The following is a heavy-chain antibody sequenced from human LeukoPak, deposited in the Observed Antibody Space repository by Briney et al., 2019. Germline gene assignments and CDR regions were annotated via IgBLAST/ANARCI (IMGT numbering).Heavy chain of an antibody. CDR2: ISSSSTYI. V-gene: IGHV3-21*06. Sequence: PGGSLRLSCAVSGIPFSSYSMNWVRQAPGKGLEWVSSISSSSTYIYYADSVKGRFTISRDNAKNSLYLQMNSLRAEDTAVYYCARSLVITYYFDYWGQGTLVTVSP. D-gene: IGHD3-22*01. J-gene: IGHJ4*02. CDR3: ARSLVITYYFDY. CDR1: GIPFSSYS.